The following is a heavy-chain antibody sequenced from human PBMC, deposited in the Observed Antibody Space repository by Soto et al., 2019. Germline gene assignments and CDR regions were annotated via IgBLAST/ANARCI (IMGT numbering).Heavy chain of an antibody. V-gene: IGHV3-53*01. D-gene: IGHD2-15*01. J-gene: IGHJ6*02. CDR3: AREKGARWSYYGMDV. CDR2: IYSGGST. Sequence: GGSLRLSCAASGFTVSSNYMSWVRQAPGKGLEWVSVIYSGGSTYYADSVKGRFTISRDNSKNTLYLQMNSLRAEDTAVYYCAREKGARWSYYGMDVWGQGTTVTVSS. CDR1: GFTVSSNY.